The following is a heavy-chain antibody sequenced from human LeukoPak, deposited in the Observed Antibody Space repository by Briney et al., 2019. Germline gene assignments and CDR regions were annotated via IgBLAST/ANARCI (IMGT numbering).Heavy chain of an antibody. D-gene: IGHD2-15*01. CDR1: GFTFSSYE. J-gene: IGHJ6*03. V-gene: IGHV3-48*03. Sequence: GGSLRLSCAASGFTFSSYEMNWVRQAPGKGLEWVSYISSSGSTIYYADSVKGRFTISRDKAKNSLYLQMNSLRAEDTAVYYCARSPRYCSGGSCYLDYYYYYMDVWGKGTTVTVSS. CDR2: ISSSGSTI. CDR3: ARSPRYCSGGSCYLDYYYYYMDV.